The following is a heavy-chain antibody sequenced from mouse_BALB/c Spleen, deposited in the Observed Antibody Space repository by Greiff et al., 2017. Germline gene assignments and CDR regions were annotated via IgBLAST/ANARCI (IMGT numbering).Heavy chain of an antibody. J-gene: IGHJ4*01. V-gene: IGHV3-2*02. CDR3: ARVLRNYAMDY. D-gene: IGHD1-1*01. CDR2: ISYSGST. Sequence: EVQLQQSGPGLVKPSQSLSLTCTVTGYSITSDYAWNWIRQFPGNKLEWMGYISYSGSTSYNPSLKSRISITRDTSKNQFFLQLNSVTTEDTATYYCARVLRNYAMDYWGQGTSVTVSS. CDR1: GYSITSDYA.